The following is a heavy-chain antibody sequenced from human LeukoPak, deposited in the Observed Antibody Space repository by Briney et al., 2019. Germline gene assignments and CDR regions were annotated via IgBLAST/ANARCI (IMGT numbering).Heavy chain of an antibody. CDR3: AKDAQGLVRWGIYFDF. J-gene: IGHJ4*02. CDR2: MSGSGSST. V-gene: IGHV3-23*01. Sequence: GGSLRLSCAASGFTFKTYAMNWVRQAPGKGPEWVSSMSGSGSSTDYADSVKGRFTISRDNSKNTLYLQMNSLRAEDTALYYCAKDAQGLVRWGIYFDFWGQGSLVTVSS. CDR1: GFTFKTYA. D-gene: IGHD6-19*01.